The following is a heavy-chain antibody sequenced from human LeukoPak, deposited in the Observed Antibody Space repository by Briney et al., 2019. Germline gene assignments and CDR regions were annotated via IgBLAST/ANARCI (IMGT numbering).Heavy chain of an antibody. D-gene: IGHD3-22*01. CDR2: IYYSGST. CDR3: ARDRFNYYDSSTRAFDI. V-gene: IGHV4-59*12. Sequence: SETLSLTCTVSGGSISSYYWSWIRQPPGKGLEWIGYIYYSGSTYYNPSLKSRVTISVDTSKNQFSLKLSSVTAADTAVYYCARDRFNYYDSSTRAFDIWGQGTMVTVSS. J-gene: IGHJ3*02. CDR1: GGSISSYY.